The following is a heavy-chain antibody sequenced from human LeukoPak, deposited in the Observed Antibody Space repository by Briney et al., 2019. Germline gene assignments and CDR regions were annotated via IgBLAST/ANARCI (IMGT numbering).Heavy chain of an antibody. CDR1: GASISSYY. CDR2: VYTSGSF. CDR3: AGRNY. V-gene: IGHV4-4*07. Sequence: SETLSLTCTVSGASISSYYWSWIRQPAGKGLEWIGRVYTSGSFNYNSSLRGRVVMSVDRSTNQFSLKLSSVTAADTAVYYCAGRNYWGQGILVTVSS. J-gene: IGHJ4*02.